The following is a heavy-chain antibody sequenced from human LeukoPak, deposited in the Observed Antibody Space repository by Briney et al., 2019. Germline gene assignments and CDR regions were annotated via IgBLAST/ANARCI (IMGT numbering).Heavy chain of an antibody. CDR2: IIPILGIA. V-gene: IGHV1-69*04. Sequence: SVNVSCKASGGTFSSYAISWVRQAPGQGLEWMGRIIPILGIANYAQKFQGRVTITADKSTSTAYMELSSLRSEDTAVYYCARDSHYCSSTNCQGLDAFDIWGQGTMVTVSS. D-gene: IGHD2-2*01. J-gene: IGHJ3*02. CDR3: ARDSHYCSSTNCQGLDAFDI. CDR1: GGTFSSYA.